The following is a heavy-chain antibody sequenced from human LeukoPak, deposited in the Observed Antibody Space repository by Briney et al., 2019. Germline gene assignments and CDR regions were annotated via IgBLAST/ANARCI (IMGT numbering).Heavy chain of an antibody. J-gene: IGHJ4*02. Sequence: SGTLSLTCTVSGGSISSGGYYWSWIRQHPGKGLEWIGYIYYSGSTYYNPSLKSRVTVSVDTSKNQFSLKLSSVTAADTAVYYCARAPVGPASFNSDYFDYWGQGTLVTVSS. CDR3: ARAPVGPASFNSDYFDY. CDR1: GGSISSGGYY. V-gene: IGHV4-31*03. D-gene: IGHD2-2*01. CDR2: IYYSGST.